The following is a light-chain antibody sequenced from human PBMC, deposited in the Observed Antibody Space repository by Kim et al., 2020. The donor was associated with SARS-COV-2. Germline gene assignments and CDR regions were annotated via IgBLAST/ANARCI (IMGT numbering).Light chain of an antibody. CDR1: TSDFGGYNY. Sequence: QSALTQPASVSGSPGQSITMSCTGTTSDFGGYNYVSWYQHHPGKAPKLMIYEVSDRPPGVSNRFSGYKSGNTASLTISGLQAEDEADYYYSSYTSTSTLVFGTGTKVTVL. CDR3: SSYTSTSTLV. CDR2: EVS. V-gene: IGLV2-14*01. J-gene: IGLJ1*01.